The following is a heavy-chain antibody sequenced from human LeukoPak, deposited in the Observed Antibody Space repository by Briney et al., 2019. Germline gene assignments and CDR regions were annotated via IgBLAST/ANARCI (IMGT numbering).Heavy chain of an antibody. V-gene: IGHV1-69*05. CDR1: GGTFSSYA. CDR3: ARGPETYYYDSSGYYGHYYYYYMDA. D-gene: IGHD3-22*01. Sequence: SVKVSCKASGGTFSSYAISWVRQAPGQGLEWMGRIIPIFGTANYAQKFQGRVTITTDESTSTAYMELSSLRSEDTAVYYCARGPETYYYDSSGYYGHYYYYYMDAWGKGTTVTVSS. J-gene: IGHJ6*03. CDR2: IIPIFGTA.